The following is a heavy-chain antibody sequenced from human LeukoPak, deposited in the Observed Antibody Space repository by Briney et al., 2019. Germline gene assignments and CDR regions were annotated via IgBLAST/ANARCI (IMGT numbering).Heavy chain of an antibody. CDR1: GYTFTSYG. CDR3: ATDYPTTGLSSSRGVFDI. CDR2: MNPSSGNT. J-gene: IGHJ3*02. Sequence: GASVKVFCKASGYTFTSYGISWVRQAPGQGLEWMGWMNPSSGNTGYAQKFQGRVTMTEDTSTDTAYMELSSLRSEDTAVYYCATDYPTTGLSSSRGVFDIWGQGTMVTVSS. D-gene: IGHD6-6*01. V-gene: IGHV1-8*02.